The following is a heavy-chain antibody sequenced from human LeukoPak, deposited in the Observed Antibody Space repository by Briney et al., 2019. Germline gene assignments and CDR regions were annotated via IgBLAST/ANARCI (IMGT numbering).Heavy chain of an antibody. CDR2: ISGSGGST. D-gene: IGHD6-13*01. V-gene: IGHV3-23*01. CDR1: GFTFSSYG. J-gene: IGHJ4*02. CDR3: ANSLGIAAAGNEDY. Sequence: PGGSLRLSCAASGFTFSSYGMHWVRQAPGKGLEWVSAISGSGGSTYYADSVKGRFTISRDNSKNTLYLQMNSLRAEDTAVYYCANSLGIAAAGNEDYWGQGTLVTVSS.